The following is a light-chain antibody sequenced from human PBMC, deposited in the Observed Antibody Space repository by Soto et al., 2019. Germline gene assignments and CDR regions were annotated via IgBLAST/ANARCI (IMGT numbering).Light chain of an antibody. CDR2: KDS. J-gene: IGLJ3*02. Sequence: QAVVTQPPSASGAPGQWVTISCSGSRSNIGSHYISWYQHLPGTAPKLLIYKDSQRPSGVPDRFSGSKSGASASLAIGGLRSEDECSYYGATWDDSLGRRVLFGGGTKLTVL. V-gene: IGLV1-47*01. CDR3: ATWDDSLGRRVL. CDR1: RSNIGSHY.